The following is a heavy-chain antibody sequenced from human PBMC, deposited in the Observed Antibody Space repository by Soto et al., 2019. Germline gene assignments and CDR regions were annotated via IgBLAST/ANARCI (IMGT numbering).Heavy chain of an antibody. D-gene: IGHD4-17*01. CDR1: GFTFSGSA. J-gene: IGHJ6*02. V-gene: IGHV3-73*02. CDR3: TRGHYGDYDYYYYGMDV. Sequence: EVQLVESGGGLVQPGGSLKLSCAASGFTFSGSAMHWVRQASGKGLEWVGRIRSKANSYATAYAASVKGRFTISRDDSKNTAYLQMNSVKTEDTAVYYCTRGHYGDYDYYYYGMDVWGQGTTVTVSS. CDR2: IRSKANSYAT.